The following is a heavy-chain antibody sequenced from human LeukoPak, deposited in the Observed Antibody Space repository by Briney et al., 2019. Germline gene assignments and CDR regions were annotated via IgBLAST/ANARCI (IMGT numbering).Heavy chain of an antibody. CDR3: ARWIGSYSRSWYWGLGGQYNWFDP. D-gene: IGHD6-13*01. Sequence: GGSLRLSCAASGFTFSSYWMSWVRQAPGKGLEWVADIKHDGSEKYYVDSVKGRFTISRDNAKNSLYLQMNSLRAEDTAVYYCARWIGSYSRSWYWGLGGQYNWFDPWGQGTLVTVSS. CDR1: GFTFSSYW. V-gene: IGHV3-7*01. J-gene: IGHJ5*02. CDR2: IKHDGSEK.